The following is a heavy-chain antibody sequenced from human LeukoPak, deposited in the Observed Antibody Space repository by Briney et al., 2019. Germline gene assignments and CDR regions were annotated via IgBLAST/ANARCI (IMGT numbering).Heavy chain of an antibody. Sequence: SETLSLTCAVSGGSISSSNWWSWVRQPPGKGLEWIGEIYHSGSTNYNPSLKSRVTISVDKSKNQFSLKLSSVTAADTAVYYCARASIYYYDSSGYYGYAFDIWGQGTMVTVSS. J-gene: IGHJ3*02. CDR2: IYHSGST. V-gene: IGHV4-4*02. D-gene: IGHD3-22*01. CDR3: ARASIYYYDSSGYYGYAFDI. CDR1: GGSISSSNW.